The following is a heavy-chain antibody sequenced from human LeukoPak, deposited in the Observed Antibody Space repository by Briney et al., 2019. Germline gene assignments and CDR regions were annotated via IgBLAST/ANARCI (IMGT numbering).Heavy chain of an antibody. D-gene: IGHD3-22*01. CDR3: AGTYYYDSSGTYYI. CDR2: IYYSGST. CDR1: GGSVSRSPYY. V-gene: IGHV4-39*07. J-gene: IGHJ3*02. Sequence: SETLSLTCTVSGGSVSRSPYYWGWIRQPPGKGLEWIGNIYYSGSTYYNPSLKSRVTISVDTSKNQFSLKVTSVTAADTAVYYCAGTYYYDSSGTYYIWGQGTMVTVSS.